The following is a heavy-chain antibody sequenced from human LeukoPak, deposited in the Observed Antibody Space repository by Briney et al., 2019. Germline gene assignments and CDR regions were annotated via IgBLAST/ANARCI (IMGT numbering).Heavy chain of an antibody. CDR2: IIPIFGTA. CDR3: AREGGIGWNYRSWFDP. J-gene: IGHJ5*02. D-gene: IGHD1-7*01. V-gene: IGHV1-69*05. CDR1: GGTFSSYA. Sequence: SVKVSCKASGGTFSSYAISWVRQAPGQGLEWMGGIIPIFGTANYAQKFQGRVTITTDESTSTAYMELSSLRSEDTAVYYCAREGGIGWNYRSWFDPWGQGTLVTDSS.